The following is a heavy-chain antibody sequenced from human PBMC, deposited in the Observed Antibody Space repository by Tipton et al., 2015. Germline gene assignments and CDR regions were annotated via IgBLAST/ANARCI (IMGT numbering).Heavy chain of an antibody. CDR1: GNTFSSYD. D-gene: IGHD3-3*01. CDR2: MNPSSGKT. J-gene: IGHJ6*02. V-gene: IGHV1-8*01. Sequence: QVQLVQSGAEVKKPGASVKVSCKASGNTFSSYDIHWVRQATGQGLEWMGWMNPSSGKTGYAQKFQGRLTMTRNTSISTAYMELSSLRSEDTAVYYCAQPTILDAYFYYFYGLDVWGQGTTVTVSS. CDR3: AQPTILDAYFYYFYGLDV.